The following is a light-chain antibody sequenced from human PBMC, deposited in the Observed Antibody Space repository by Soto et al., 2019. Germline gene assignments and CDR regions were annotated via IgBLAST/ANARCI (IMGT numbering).Light chain of an antibody. CDR2: VAS. V-gene: IGKV1-33*01. CDR3: QQYEDLPLT. J-gene: IGKJ4*01. CDR1: QDINND. Sequence: DIQLTQSPSSLSASVGVRVTITCQAIQDINNDLNWYQQKPGKAPKLLLFVASRVEAGVPSRISGSGSGTHCTFPISSLDTEEIATYHCQQYEDLPLTFGGGTRVDLK.